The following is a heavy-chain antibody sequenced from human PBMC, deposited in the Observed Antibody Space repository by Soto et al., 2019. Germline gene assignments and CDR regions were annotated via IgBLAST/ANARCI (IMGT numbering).Heavy chain of an antibody. D-gene: IGHD6-6*01. Sequence: QVQLVQSGAEVKKPGASVKVSCKASGYTFTRYGISCVRQAPGQGLEWMGWISAYNGNTHYAQKLQGRVTMTTDTSTSTADMELGSLRSDETVVYYCGRVPHITGQLATFDSWGQGNLVTVSS. J-gene: IGHJ4*02. CDR2: ISAYNGNT. V-gene: IGHV1-18*01. CDR1: GYTFTRYG. CDR3: GRVPHITGQLATFDS.